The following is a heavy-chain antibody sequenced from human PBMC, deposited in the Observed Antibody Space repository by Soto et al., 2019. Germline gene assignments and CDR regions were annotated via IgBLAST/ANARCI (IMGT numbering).Heavy chain of an antibody. CDR1: GYTFTSYD. J-gene: IGHJ3*02. CDR3: ARETPGRGAFDI. V-gene: IGHV1-8*01. D-gene: IGHD3-10*01. Sequence: ASVKVSCKASGYTFTSYDINWVRQATGQGLEWMGWMNPNSGNTGYAQKFQGRVTMTRNTSISTAYMELSGLRSEDTAVYYCARETPGRGAFDIWGQGTMVTVSS. CDR2: MNPNSGNT.